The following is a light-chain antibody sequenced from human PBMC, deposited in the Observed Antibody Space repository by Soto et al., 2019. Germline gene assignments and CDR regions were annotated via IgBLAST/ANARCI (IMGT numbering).Light chain of an antibody. CDR1: QSISSH. CDR3: QQSYSFPIT. V-gene: IGKV1-39*01. J-gene: IGKJ5*01. CDR2: VAS. Sequence: DIPLTQSPSSLSASLVDRGAIXCLASQSISSHLHWYQCKPGKAPKLLIYVASTLQSGVSSRFSGSGSGTDFTLTIGSLQPEDFATYYCQQSYSFPITFGQGTRLEIK.